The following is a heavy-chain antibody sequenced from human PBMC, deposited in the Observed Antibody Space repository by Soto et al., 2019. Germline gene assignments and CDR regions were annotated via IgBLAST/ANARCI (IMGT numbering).Heavy chain of an antibody. D-gene: IGHD3-3*01. CDR1: GFTFSSYA. Sequence: QVQLVESGGGVVQPGRSLRLSCAASGFTFSSYAMHWVRQAPGKGLEWVAVISYDGSNIYYADSVEGRFTVSRDSYKNTVLQMNSLRAEDTAVYYCARDRRFNDFSSDYFDHYYGIDDWGQGTTVTVSS. V-gene: IGHV3-30*04. J-gene: IGHJ6*02. CDR3: ARDRRFNDFSSDYFDHYYGIDD. CDR2: ISYDGSNI.